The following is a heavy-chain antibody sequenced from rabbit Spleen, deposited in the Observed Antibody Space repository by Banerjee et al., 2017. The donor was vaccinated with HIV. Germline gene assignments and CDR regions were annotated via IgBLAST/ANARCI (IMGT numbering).Heavy chain of an antibody. CDR3: ARWASSDGYFDL. J-gene: IGHJ4*01. V-gene: IGHV1S45*01. D-gene: IGHD1-1*01. CDR1: GFSFSSSYW. Sequence: EESGGDLVKPEGSLTLTCTASGFSFSSSYWICWVRQAPGKGLEWIACIDTSDGDTDYANWPKGRFTISKTSSTTVTLQMTGLTAADTATYFCARWASSDGYFDLWGPGTLVTVS. CDR2: IDTSDGDT.